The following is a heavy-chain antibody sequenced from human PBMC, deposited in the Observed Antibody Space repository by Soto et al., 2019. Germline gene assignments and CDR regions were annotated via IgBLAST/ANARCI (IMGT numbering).Heavy chain of an antibody. CDR3: ARDLSGRADV. CDR2: MNEDGGTT. J-gene: IGHJ6*02. V-gene: IGHV3-74*01. Sequence: PGGSLRLSCAASGFTFSSYWMHRVRPAPGKGLVWVSRMNEDGGTTDYADSVKGRFTISRDNAKNTLYLQMNSLRVEDTAVYYCARDLSGRADVWGQGTTVTVSS. CDR1: GFTFSSYW. D-gene: IGHD3-10*01.